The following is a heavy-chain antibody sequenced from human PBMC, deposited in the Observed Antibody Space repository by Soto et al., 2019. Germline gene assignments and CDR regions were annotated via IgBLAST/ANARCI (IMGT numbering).Heavy chain of an antibody. J-gene: IGHJ3*02. CDR1: GDSISSWNW. CDR2: IYHGGST. Sequence: SETLSLTCTVSGDSISSWNWWNWGRQPPGKGLEWIGEIYHGGSTTYNPSLRSRVTISIDKSKNQFSLRVTSVTAADTAIYYCTRGDSGNYFGAFDIWGQGTKVTVSS. D-gene: IGHD1-26*01. CDR3: TRGDSGNYFGAFDI. V-gene: IGHV4-4*02.